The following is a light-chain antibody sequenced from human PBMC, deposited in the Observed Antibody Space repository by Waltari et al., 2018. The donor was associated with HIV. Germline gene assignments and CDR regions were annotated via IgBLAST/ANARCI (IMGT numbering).Light chain of an antibody. CDR1: SNDIGPYNY. J-gene: IGLJ6*01. CDR2: EVN. CDR3: SSYAGSGNLLL. V-gene: IGLV2-8*01. Sequence: QSALTQPPAASGSPGQSVTISCTGTSNDIGPYNYVSWYQQHADHPPRPLIHEVNKRPSGVPGRFSGSKSGNTASLTVSGLQAEDEADYYCSSYAGSGNLLLFGGGTKVTVL.